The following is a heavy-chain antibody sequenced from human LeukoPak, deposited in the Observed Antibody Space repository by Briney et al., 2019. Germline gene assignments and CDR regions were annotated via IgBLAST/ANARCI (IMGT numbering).Heavy chain of an antibody. D-gene: IGHD3-9*01. Sequence: GGSLRLSCAASGFTFSSYWMHWVRQAPGKGLVWVSRINSDGRSTNYADSVKGRFTISRDNAKNTLYLQMNSLRAEDTAVYYCATSPILTGDWGQGTLVTVSS. J-gene: IGHJ4*02. CDR3: ATSPILTGD. V-gene: IGHV3-74*01. CDR1: GFTFSSYW. CDR2: INSDGRST.